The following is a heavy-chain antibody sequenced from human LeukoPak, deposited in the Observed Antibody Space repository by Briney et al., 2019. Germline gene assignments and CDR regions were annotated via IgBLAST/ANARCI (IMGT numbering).Heavy chain of an antibody. CDR2: IIPIFGTA. V-gene: IGHV1-69*05. CDR3: ARERPPGDSSSWFLEGYFDI. CDR1: GGTFSSYA. D-gene: IGHD6-13*01. J-gene: IGHJ4*02. Sequence: SVKVSCKASGGTFSSYAITWVLQAPGQGLEWMGRIIPIFGTANYAQKFQGRVTITTDESTSTAYMELSILRSDDTAVYYCARERPPGDSSSWFLEGYFDIWGQGTLVTVSS.